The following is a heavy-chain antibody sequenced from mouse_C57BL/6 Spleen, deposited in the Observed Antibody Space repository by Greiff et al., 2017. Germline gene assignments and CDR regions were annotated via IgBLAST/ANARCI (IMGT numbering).Heavy chain of an antibody. CDR3: AREAGNYQYFDY. Sequence: QVQLQQPGAELVRPGSSVKLSCKASGYTFTSYWMHWVKQRPIQGLEWIGNIDPSDSETHYNQKFKDKATLTVDKSSSTAYMQLSSLTSEDSAVYYCAREAGNYQYFDYWGQGTTLTVSS. CDR1: GYTFTSYW. CDR2: IDPSDSET. V-gene: IGHV1-52*01. D-gene: IGHD2-1*01. J-gene: IGHJ2*01.